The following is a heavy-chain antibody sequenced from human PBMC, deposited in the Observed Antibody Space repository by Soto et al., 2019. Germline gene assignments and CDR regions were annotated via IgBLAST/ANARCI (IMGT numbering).Heavy chain of an antibody. J-gene: IGHJ4*02. D-gene: IGHD3-3*01. CDR3: ARDEERGWIFGVVTHGSDY. V-gene: IGHV3-21*01. Sequence: GGSLRLSCAASGFTFSSYSMNWVRQAPGKGLEWVSSISSSSSYIYYADSVKGRFTISRDNAKNSLYLQMNSLRAEDTAVYYCARDEERGWIFGVVTHGSDYWGQGTLVTVSS. CDR2: ISSSSSYI. CDR1: GFTFSSYS.